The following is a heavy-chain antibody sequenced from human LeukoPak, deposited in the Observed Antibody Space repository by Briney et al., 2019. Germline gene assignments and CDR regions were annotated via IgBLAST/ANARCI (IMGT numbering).Heavy chain of an antibody. D-gene: IGHD6-19*01. CDR2: ISSSSSYI. CDR3: ASYGSGWSGFDY. V-gene: IGHV3-21*01. Sequence: PGGSLRLSCAASGFTFSSYSMNWVRQAPGKGLEWVSSISSSSSYIYYADSVKGRFTISRDNAKNSLYLQMNSLRAEDTAVYYCASYGSGWSGFDYWGQGTLVTVSS. J-gene: IGHJ4*02. CDR1: GFTFSSYS.